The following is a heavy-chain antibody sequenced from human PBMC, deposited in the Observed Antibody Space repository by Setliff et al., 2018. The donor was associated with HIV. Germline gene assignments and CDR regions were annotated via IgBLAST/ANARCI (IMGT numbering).Heavy chain of an antibody. CDR1: GFTFSNAW. Sequence: LRLSCAASGFTFSNAWMSWVRQAPGKGLEWVGRIKSKTDGGTTDYAAPVKGRFTISRDDSKNTLYLQMNSLETEDTAVYYCTTDLIIRGVIIDGALRWGQGTLVTVSS. V-gene: IGHV3-15*01. CDR2: IKSKTDGGTT. J-gene: IGHJ4*02. D-gene: IGHD3-10*01. CDR3: TTDLIIRGVIIDGALR.